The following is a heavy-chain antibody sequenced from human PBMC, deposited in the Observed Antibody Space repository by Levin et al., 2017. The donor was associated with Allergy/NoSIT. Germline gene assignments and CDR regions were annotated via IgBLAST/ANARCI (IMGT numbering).Heavy chain of an antibody. CDR3: AREGDSPFFDGGISGY. CDR1: GFSFSTYW. V-gene: IGHV3-7*01. D-gene: IGHD3-22*01. CDR2: IKQDGSEN. J-gene: IGHJ4*02. Sequence: GGSLRLSCAASGFSFSTYWMSWVRQPPGKGLEWVATIKQDGSENYYVDTVKGRFTISRDNAKNSLSLQMRSLRVEDTGGYYCAREGDSPFFDGGISGYWGQGTLVTVSS.